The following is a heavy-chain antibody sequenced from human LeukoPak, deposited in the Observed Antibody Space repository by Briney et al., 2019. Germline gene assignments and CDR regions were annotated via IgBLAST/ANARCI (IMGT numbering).Heavy chain of an antibody. J-gene: IGHJ4*02. Sequence: GGSLRLSCAASGYTFSNNGMHWVRQAPGKGLEWVSIIYSGGSTYYAASVKGRFTISRDNSKNTVYLQMNSLRGEDTAVYYCARGAYSSGWCLDYWGQGTLVTVSS. CDR2: IYSGGST. CDR3: ARGAYSSGWCLDY. V-gene: IGHV3-66*01. CDR1: GYTFSNNG. D-gene: IGHD6-19*01.